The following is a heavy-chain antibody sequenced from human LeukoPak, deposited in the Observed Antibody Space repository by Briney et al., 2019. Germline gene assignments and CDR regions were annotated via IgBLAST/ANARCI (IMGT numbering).Heavy chain of an antibody. J-gene: IGHJ4*02. V-gene: IGHV3-7*01. CDR1: GFTFSSHW. CDR3: ARDGPSVGIDF. D-gene: IGHD7-27*01. CDR2: IKQDGSAK. Sequence: GGSLTLSCAASGFTFSSHWMSWVRQAPGKGLEWVANIKQDGSAKYYVVSVRGRFTISRDNAKTSLYLQMNSLRAEDTAVYYCARDGPSVGIDFWGQGALVTVSS.